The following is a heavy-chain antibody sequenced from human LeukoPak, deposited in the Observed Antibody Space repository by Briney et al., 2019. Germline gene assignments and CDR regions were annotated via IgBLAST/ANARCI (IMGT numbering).Heavy chain of an antibody. Sequence: GASVKVSCKASGGTFSSYAISWVRQAPGQGLEWMGRIIPILGIANYAQKSQGRVTITADKSTSTAYMELSSLRSEDTAVYYCARAQGQDYYGSGSYYDRNFDYWGQGTLVTVSS. V-gene: IGHV1-69*04. J-gene: IGHJ4*02. CDR2: IIPILGIA. CDR3: ARAQGQDYYGSGSYYDRNFDY. CDR1: GGTFSSYA. D-gene: IGHD3-10*01.